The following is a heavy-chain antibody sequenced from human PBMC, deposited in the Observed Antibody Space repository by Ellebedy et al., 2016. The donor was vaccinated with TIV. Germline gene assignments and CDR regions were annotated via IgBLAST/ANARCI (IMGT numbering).Heavy chain of an antibody. CDR3: ARSSGSYFWWFDP. V-gene: IGHV4-59*01. D-gene: IGHD3-10*01. J-gene: IGHJ5*02. Sequence: GSLRLSCTVSGGSISSYYWSWIRQPPGKGLEWIGYIYYSGSTNYNPSLKSRVTISVDTSKNQFSLRLSSVTAADTAVYYCARSSGSYFWWFDPWGQGTLVTVSS. CDR2: IYYSGST. CDR1: GGSISSYY.